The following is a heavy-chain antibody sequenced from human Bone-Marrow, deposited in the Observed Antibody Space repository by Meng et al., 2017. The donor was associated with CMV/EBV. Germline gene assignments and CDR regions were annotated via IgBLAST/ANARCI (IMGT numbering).Heavy chain of an antibody. CDR2: ISYDGSNK. J-gene: IGHJ3*02. V-gene: IGHV3-30-3*01. Sequence: GESLKISCAASGFTFSSYAMHWVRQAPGKGLEWVAVISYDGSNKYYADSVKGRFTISRDNSKNTLYLQMNSLRAEDTAVYYCARDSCSSTSCNDAFDIWGQGTRVTV. D-gene: IGHD2-2*01. CDR3: ARDSCSSTSCNDAFDI. CDR1: GFTFSSYA.